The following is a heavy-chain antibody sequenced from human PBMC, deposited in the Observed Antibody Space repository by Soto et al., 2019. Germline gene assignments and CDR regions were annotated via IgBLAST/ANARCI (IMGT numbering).Heavy chain of an antibody. Sequence: QVTLKESGPVLVKPTETLTLTCTVSGFSLSDAKMGVSWIRQPPGKALEWLAHIFSNDEKSYSTSLKSRITISRDTSKSQVVLTLTNMDPVATATYYCARGSGYYSDGSGYFEAFDIWGLGTMVIVSS. D-gene: IGHD3-22*01. V-gene: IGHV2-26*01. CDR3: ARGSGYYSDGSGYFEAFDI. CDR2: IFSNDEK. J-gene: IGHJ3*02. CDR1: GFSLSDAKMG.